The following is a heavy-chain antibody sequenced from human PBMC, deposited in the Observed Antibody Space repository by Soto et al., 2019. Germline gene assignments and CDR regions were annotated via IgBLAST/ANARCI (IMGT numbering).Heavy chain of an antibody. Sequence: GASVKVSCKASGYTLTGYYMHWVRQAPGQGLEWMGWINPNSGGTNYAQKFQGWVTMTRDTSISTAYMELSRLRSDDTAVYYCARDAMSVVPAATYGMDVWGQGTTVTVSS. CDR2: INPNSGGT. CDR1: GYTLTGYY. J-gene: IGHJ6*02. V-gene: IGHV1-2*04. D-gene: IGHD2-2*01. CDR3: ARDAMSVVPAATYGMDV.